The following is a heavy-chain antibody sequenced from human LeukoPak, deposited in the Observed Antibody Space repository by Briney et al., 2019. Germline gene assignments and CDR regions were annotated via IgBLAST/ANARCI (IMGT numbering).Heavy chain of an antibody. CDR3: ARDSARIPVAGVVWYFDL. Sequence: ASVKVSCKASGYTFTSYYMHWVRQAPGQGLEWMGRINPNSGGTNYAQKFQGRVTMTRDTSISTAYMDLSRLRSDDTAVYYCARDSARIPVAGVVWYFDLWGRGTLVTVSS. CDR1: GYTFTSYY. D-gene: IGHD6-19*01. V-gene: IGHV1-2*06. CDR2: INPNSGGT. J-gene: IGHJ2*01.